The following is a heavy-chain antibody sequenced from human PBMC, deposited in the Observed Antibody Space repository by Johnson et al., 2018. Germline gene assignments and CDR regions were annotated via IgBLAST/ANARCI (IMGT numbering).Heavy chain of an antibody. CDR3: ARGYCSSTSCFELDV. CDR2: INWNGGST. Sequence: EVQLVETGGGVVQPGRSLRLSCAASGFTFDDYGMSWVRQAPGKGLEWVSGINWNGGSTGYADSVKGRFTISRDNAKNSLYLQMNSLRAEDTALYHCARGYCSSTSCFELDVWGQGTTVTVSS. J-gene: IGHJ6*02. D-gene: IGHD2-2*01. CDR1: GFTFDDYG. V-gene: IGHV3-20*01.